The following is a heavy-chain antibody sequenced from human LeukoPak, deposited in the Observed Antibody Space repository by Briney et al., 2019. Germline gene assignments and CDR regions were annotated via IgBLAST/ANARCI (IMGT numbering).Heavy chain of an antibody. V-gene: IGHV1-18*01. D-gene: IGHD1-20*01. J-gene: IGHJ6*03. Sequence: ASVKVSCKASGYTFTSYGISWVRQAPGQGLEWMGWISAYNGNTNYAQKLQGRVTMTTDTSTSTAYMELRSLRFDDTAVYYCAREGTGNWNYDYYYYMDVWGKGTTVTVSS. CDR2: ISAYNGNT. CDR1: GYTFTSYG. CDR3: AREGTGNWNYDYYYYMDV.